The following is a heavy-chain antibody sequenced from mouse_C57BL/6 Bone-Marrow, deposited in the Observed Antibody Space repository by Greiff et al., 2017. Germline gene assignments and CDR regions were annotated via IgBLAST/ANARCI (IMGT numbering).Heavy chain of an antibody. D-gene: IGHD1-1*02. CDR3: AMFGGPLGYFDV. J-gene: IGHJ1*03. CDR1: GYTFTSYG. V-gene: IGHV1-74*01. Sequence: QVQLQQSGAELARPGASVKLSCKASGYTFTSYGISWVKQRPGQGLEWIGRIHPSDSDTNYNQKFKGKATLTVDKSSSTAYMQLSSLTSEDSAVDYCAMFGGPLGYFDVWGTGTTVTVSS. CDR2: IHPSDSDT.